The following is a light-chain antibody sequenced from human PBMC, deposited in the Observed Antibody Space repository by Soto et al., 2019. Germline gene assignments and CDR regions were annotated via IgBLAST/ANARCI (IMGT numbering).Light chain of an antibody. CDR3: SSYTSTNTLAV. CDR2: EVS. V-gene: IGLV2-14*01. Sequence: QSVLTQPASVSGSPGQSITISCTGTSSDVGGYNYVSWYQQHAGFAPKLIIYEVSNRPSGVSNRSSGSKSGDTASLTISGLQAEDEADYYCSSYTSTNTLAVFGTGTKVTV. CDR1: SSDVGGYNY. J-gene: IGLJ1*01.